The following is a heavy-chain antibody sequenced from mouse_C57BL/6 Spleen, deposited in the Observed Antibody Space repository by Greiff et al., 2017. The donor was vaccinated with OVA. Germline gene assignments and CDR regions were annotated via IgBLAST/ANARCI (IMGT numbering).Heavy chain of an antibody. CDR3: ARSLYYYGDY. D-gene: IGHD1-1*01. J-gene: IGHJ2*01. Sequence: VQLQQSGPELVKPGASVKISCKASGYAFSSSWMNWVKQRPGKGLEWIGRIYPGDGDTNYNGKFKGKATLTADKSSSTAYMQLSSLTSEDSAVYFCARSLYYYGDYWGQGTTLTVSS. CDR2: IYPGDGDT. V-gene: IGHV1-82*01. CDR1: GYAFSSSW.